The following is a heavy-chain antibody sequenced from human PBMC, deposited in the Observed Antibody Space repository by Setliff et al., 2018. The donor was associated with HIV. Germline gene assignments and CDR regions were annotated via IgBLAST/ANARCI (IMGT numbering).Heavy chain of an antibody. CDR1: SGSISSGDYY. D-gene: IGHD6-13*01. Sequence: KASETLSLTCTVSSGSISSGDYYWSWIRQPPGKGLEWIGYIYYSGSTYYNPSLKSRVTISVDTSKNQFSLKLSSVTAADTAVYYCAREGPRYSTRIDYWGQGTLVTVSS. J-gene: IGHJ4*02. CDR3: AREGPRYSTRIDY. V-gene: IGHV4-30-4*08. CDR2: IYYSGST.